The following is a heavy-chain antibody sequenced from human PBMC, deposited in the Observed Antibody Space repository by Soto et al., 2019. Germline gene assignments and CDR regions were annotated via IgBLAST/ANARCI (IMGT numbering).Heavy chain of an antibody. CDR3: ARADYDILTGYFPNF. CDR2: INAGNGNT. J-gene: IGHJ4*02. V-gene: IGHV1-3*01. Sequence: ASVKVSCKASGYTFTSYATHWVRQAPGQRLEWMGWINAGNGNTKYSQKFQGRVTITRDTSASTAYMELSSLRSEDTAVYYCARADYDILTGYFPNFWGKGTLVTVSS. CDR1: GYTFTSYA. D-gene: IGHD3-9*01.